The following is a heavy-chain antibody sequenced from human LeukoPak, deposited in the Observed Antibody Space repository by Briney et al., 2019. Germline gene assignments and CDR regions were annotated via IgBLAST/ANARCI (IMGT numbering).Heavy chain of an antibody. CDR2: ISASGSTI. D-gene: IGHD6-25*01. CDR1: GFTFTHYA. CDR3: AKGGRLIDAFDI. J-gene: IGHJ3*02. Sequence: PTGGSLRLSCIASGFTFTHYAMTWVRQAPGKGLEWVSDISASGSTIHYADSVKGRFTVSRDNSKNTLYLQMNSLRAEDTAVYYCAKGGRLIDAFDIWGQGTMVTVSS. V-gene: IGHV3-23*01.